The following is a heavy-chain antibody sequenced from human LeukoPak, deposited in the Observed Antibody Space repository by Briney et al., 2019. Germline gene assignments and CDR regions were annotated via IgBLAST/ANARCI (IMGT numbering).Heavy chain of an antibody. CDR1: GYTFIAYG. J-gene: IGHJ4*02. V-gene: IGHV1-18*01. CDR2: ISAYSGNA. CDR3: ARAGTWLAFDY. D-gene: IGHD1-1*01. Sequence: ASVKVPCKASGYTFIAYGISWVRQAPGQGLEWMGWISAYSGNANYAQKFQGRVTMTRDTSISTAYMELSRLRSDDTAVYYCARAGTWLAFDYWGQGTLVTVSS.